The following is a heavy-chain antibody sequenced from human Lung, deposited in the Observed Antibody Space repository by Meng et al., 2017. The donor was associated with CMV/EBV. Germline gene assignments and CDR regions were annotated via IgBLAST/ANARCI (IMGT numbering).Heavy chain of an antibody. J-gene: IGHJ6*02. V-gene: IGHV3-53*01. CDR2: IYSGGST. Sequence: SXAASGFTVSSHYMSWVRQAPGKGLEWVSVIYSGGSTYYADSVKGRFTISRDNSKNTLYLQMNSLRAEDTAVYYCARAPYDFWSSYYYGMDVWGQGTXVPVSS. CDR1: GFTVSSHY. CDR3: ARAPYDFWSSYYYGMDV. D-gene: IGHD3-3*01.